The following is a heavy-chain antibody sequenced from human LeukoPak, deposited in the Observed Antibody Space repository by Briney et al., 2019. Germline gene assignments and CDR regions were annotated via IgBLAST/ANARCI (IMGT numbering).Heavy chain of an antibody. D-gene: IGHD2-21*01. CDR3: ASAREYCGSAECYEYFQH. CDR1: GVTVGTNS. J-gene: IGHJ1*01. CDR2: IYSGGST. Sequence: GGSLRLSCAASGVTVGTNSMSWARQSPGKGLEWVSVIYSGGSTYNADSVNGRFTVSRDNSRNTLFLRMNNLRAEDTALYFCASAREYCGSAECYEYFQHWGQGTLVIVSS. V-gene: IGHV3-53*01.